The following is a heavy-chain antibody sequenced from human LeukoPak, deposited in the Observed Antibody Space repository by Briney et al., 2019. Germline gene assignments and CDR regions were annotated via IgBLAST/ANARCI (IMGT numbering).Heavy chain of an antibody. J-gene: IGHJ4*02. V-gene: IGHV4-59*01. Sequence: SETLSLTCTVSGGSISSYYWSWIRQPPGKGLEWIGYIYYSGSTDYNSSLKSRVTISVDTSKNQFSLKLSSVTAADTAVYYCARSRSDGYNPYYFDYWGQGTLVTVSS. CDR3: ARSRSDGYNPYYFDY. CDR2: IYYSGST. CDR1: GGSISSYY. D-gene: IGHD5-24*01.